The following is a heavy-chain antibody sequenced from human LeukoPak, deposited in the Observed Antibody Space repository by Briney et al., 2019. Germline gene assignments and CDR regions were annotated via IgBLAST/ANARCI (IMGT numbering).Heavy chain of an antibody. CDR3: ARARRDGYNFDY. CDR1: GYTFTSYD. V-gene: IGHV1-8*01. Sequence: ASVKVSCKASGYTFTSYDINWVRQATGQGLEWMGWMNPNNGNTGYAQKFQGRVTMTRNTSISTAYMELSSLRSEDTAVYYCARARRDGYNFDYWGQGTLVTVSS. CDR2: MNPNNGNT. D-gene: IGHD5-24*01. J-gene: IGHJ4*02.